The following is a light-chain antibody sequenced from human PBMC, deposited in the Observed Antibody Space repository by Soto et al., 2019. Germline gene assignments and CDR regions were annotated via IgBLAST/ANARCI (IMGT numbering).Light chain of an antibody. Sequence: VMTQSPASLSVSAGERVTLSCRAGQGVTTNFAWYQQKSGQSPRLLIYDASTRATGVPDRLSGTGSETDFTLTISGLQSEDSAVYFCQKYNNWPFSCGQGTRLEIK. CDR3: QKYNNWPFS. CDR1: QGVTTN. J-gene: IGKJ5*01. V-gene: IGKV3-15*01. CDR2: DAS.